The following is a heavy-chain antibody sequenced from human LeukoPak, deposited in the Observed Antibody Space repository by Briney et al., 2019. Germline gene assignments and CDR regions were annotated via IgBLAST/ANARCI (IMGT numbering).Heavy chain of an antibody. V-gene: IGHV3-23*01. CDR3: ARRYSSEGGVDY. CDR1: GFTFSTYG. J-gene: IGHJ4*02. CDR2: SSGSGGYT. D-gene: IGHD3-9*01. Sequence: PGGSLRLSCEASGFTFSTYGMSWVRQAPGKGLEWVSVSSGSGGYTYYADSVKGRFTISRDNSKNTLYLQMNSLRAEDTAVYYCARRYSSEGGVDYWGQGTLVTVSS.